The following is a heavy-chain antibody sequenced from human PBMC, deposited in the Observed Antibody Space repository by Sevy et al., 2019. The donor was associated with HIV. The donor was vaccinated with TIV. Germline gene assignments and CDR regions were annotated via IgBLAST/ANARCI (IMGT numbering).Heavy chain of an antibody. CDR1: GFTFSSYW. V-gene: IGHV3-7*01. CDR3: ARGPSGAAAGRFDS. Sequence: GGSLRLSCAASGFTFSSYWINWVRQAPGEGLEWVANINQGGNQKDYMDSVKGRFTISRDNAENAVYLQMNSLRVEDTAVHYCARGPSGAAAGRFDSWGQGTLVTVSS. CDR2: INQGGNQK. D-gene: IGHD6-13*01. J-gene: IGHJ4*02.